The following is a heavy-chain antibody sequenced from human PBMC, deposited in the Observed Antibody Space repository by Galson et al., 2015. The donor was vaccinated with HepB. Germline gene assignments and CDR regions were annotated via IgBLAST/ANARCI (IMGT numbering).Heavy chain of an antibody. CDR1: GGTFSNND. CDR3: ARDGPYDYVWGSYVY. CDR2: ITPIFGTP. V-gene: IGHV1-69*13. Sequence: SVKVSCKAYGGTFSNNDISWVRQAPGQGPEWMGGITPIFGTPNYSQRFRGRLTIRADESTSTAYMELSSLRSEDTAVYYCARDGPYDYVWGSYVYWGQGTLVTVSS. D-gene: IGHD3-16*01. J-gene: IGHJ4*02.